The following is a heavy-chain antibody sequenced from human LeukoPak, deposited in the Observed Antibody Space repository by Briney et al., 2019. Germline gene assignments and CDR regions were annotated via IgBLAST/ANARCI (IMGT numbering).Heavy chain of an antibody. Sequence: SETLSLTCTVSGGSISSYYCSWIRQPPGKGLEWIGYIYTSGSTNYNPSLKSRVTISVDTSKNQFSLKLSSVTAADTAVYYCARLTRYYYMDVWGKGTTVTVSS. CDR2: IYTSGST. D-gene: IGHD2-2*01. J-gene: IGHJ6*03. CDR1: GGSISSYY. CDR3: ARLTRYYYMDV. V-gene: IGHV4-4*09.